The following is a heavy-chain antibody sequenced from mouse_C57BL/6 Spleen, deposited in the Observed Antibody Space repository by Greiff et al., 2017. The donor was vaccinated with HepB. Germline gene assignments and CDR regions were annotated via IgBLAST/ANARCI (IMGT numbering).Heavy chain of an antibody. J-gene: IGHJ2*01. CDR3: AREGSWEGGKYYFDY. D-gene: IGHD4-1*01. Sequence: QVQLQQSGAELARPGASVKLSCKASGYTFTSYGISWVKQRTGQGLEWIGEIYPRSGNTYYNKKFKGKATLTADKSSSTAYMELRSLTSEDSAVYFCAREGSWEGGKYYFDYWGQGTTLTVSS. V-gene: IGHV1-81*01. CDR2: IYPRSGNT. CDR1: GYTFTSYG.